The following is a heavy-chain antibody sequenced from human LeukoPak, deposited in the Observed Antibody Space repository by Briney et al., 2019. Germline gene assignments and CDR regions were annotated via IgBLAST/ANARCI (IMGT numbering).Heavy chain of an antibody. CDR1: GGSISSYY. Sequence: SETLSLTCTVSGGSISSYYWSWIRQPPGKGLEWIGYIYYSGSTNYNPSLKSRVTISVDTSKNQFSLKLSSVTAADTAVYYCARDCSGGSCLDAFDIWGQGTMVTVSS. V-gene: IGHV4-59*01. J-gene: IGHJ3*02. CDR3: ARDCSGGSCLDAFDI. D-gene: IGHD2-15*01. CDR2: IYYSGST.